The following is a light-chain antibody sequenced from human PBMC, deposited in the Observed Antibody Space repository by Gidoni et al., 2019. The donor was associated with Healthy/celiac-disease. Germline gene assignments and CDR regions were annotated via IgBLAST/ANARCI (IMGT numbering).Light chain of an antibody. CDR3: AAWDDSLNGVV. J-gene: IGLJ2*01. CDR1: SSNIGSNT. V-gene: IGLV1-44*01. CDR2: SND. Sequence: QSVLTQPPSASATPGQRVTISCSGSSSNIGSNTVNWYQQLPGTAHKLLIYSNDQRPSGVPDRFSGSKSGTSASLAISGLQSEDEADYYCAAWDDSLNGVVFGGGTKLTVL.